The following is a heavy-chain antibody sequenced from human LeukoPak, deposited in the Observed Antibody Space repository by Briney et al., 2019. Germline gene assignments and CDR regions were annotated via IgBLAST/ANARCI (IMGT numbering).Heavy chain of an antibody. D-gene: IGHD5-18*01. CDR2: ISSNGGST. CDR1: GFTFSSYA. Sequence: PGGSLRLSCSASGFTFSSYAMHRVRQAPGKGLEYVSAISSNGGSTYYADSVKGRFTISRDNSKNTLYLQMSSLRAEDTAVYYCVKLVDTAMSNWFDPWGQGTLVTVSS. J-gene: IGHJ5*02. CDR3: VKLVDTAMSNWFDP. V-gene: IGHV3-64D*06.